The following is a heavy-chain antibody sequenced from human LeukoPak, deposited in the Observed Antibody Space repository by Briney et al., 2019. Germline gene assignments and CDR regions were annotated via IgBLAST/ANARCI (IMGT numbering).Heavy chain of an antibody. CDR2: ISSSGDNT. CDR3: VREERGLAIDY. CDR1: GFIFRNYA. V-gene: IGHV3-64*01. D-gene: IGHD5-12*01. Sequence: GGSLRPSCAASGFIFRNYAMHWVRQAPGKGLEYVSAISSSGDNTYYGNSVRGRFTISRDNSKNTLFLQMGSLRAEDMAVYYCVREERGLAIDYWGQGTLVTVSA. J-gene: IGHJ4*02.